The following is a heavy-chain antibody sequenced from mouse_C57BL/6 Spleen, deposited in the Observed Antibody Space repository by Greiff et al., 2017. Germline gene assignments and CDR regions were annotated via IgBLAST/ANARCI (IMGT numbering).Heavy chain of an antibody. CDR3: TRSDCDSYYGSSPDD. V-gene: IGHV1-5*01. J-gene: IGHJ1*03. D-gene: IGHD1-1*01. CDR2: IYPGNSDT. Sequence: VQLQQSGTVLARPGASVKMSCKTSGYTFTSYWMHWVKQRPGQGLEWIGAIYPGNSDTSYNQKFKGKAKLTAVTSASTAYMELSSLTHEDSAVYYCTRSDCDSYYGSSPDDWGTGTTVTVSS. CDR1: GYTFTSYW.